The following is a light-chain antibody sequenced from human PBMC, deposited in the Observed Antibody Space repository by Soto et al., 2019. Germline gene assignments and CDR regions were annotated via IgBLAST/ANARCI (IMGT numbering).Light chain of an antibody. Sequence: EVVMTQSPATLSVSPGERATLSCRASETVATNLAWYQQKPGQAPRLLISGASTRAAGISDRFRGSGSGTEFTLTISSLRSEDSAIYYFQQYLEWPPMTFGQGTKVEI. CDR1: ETVATN. CDR2: GAS. J-gene: IGKJ1*01. CDR3: QQYLEWPPMT. V-gene: IGKV3-15*01.